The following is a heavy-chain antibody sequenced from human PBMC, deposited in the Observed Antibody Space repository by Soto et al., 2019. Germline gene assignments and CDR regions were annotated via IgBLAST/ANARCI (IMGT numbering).Heavy chain of an antibody. Sequence: QVQLVESGGGVVQPGRSLRVSCAASGFIFSNYAMHWVRQAPGKGLEWVAVVSYDGNNQFYAESVKGRFTISRDSSKTNLYLQMNNLREEDTAVYYCARDRVYYYDNSGYYNFDYWGQGTLVIVSS. D-gene: IGHD3-22*01. CDR2: VSYDGNNQ. J-gene: IGHJ4*02. CDR1: GFIFSNYA. CDR3: ARDRVYYYDNSGYYNFDY. V-gene: IGHV3-30-3*01.